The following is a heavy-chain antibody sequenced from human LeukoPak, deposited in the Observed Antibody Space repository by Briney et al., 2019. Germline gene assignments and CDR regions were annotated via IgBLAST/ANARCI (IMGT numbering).Heavy chain of an antibody. CDR2: IKQDGSEK. V-gene: IGHV3-7*01. CDR1: GFTFSSYW. D-gene: IGHD1-26*01. CDR3: ARSRKKWELLDFDY. Sequence: PGGSLRLSCAASGFTFSSYWMSWVRQAPGKGLEWVANIKQDGSEKYYVDSVKGRFTISSDNAKNSLYLQMNSLRAEDTAVYYCARSRKKWELLDFDYWGQGTLVTVSS. J-gene: IGHJ4*02.